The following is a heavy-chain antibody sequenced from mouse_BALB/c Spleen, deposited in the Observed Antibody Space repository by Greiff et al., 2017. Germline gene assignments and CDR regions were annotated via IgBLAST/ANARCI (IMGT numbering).Heavy chain of an antibody. V-gene: IGHV5-9-4*01. CDR3: ARDTTMTPFAY. CDR2: ISSGGSYT. CDR1: GFTFSSYA. J-gene: IGHJ3*01. Sequence: EVKLMESGGGLVKPGGSLKLSCAASGFTFSSYAMSWVRQSPEKRLEWVAEISSGGSYTYYPDTVTGRFTISRDYAKNTLYLEMSSLRSEDAAMYYCARDTTMTPFAYWGQGTLVTVSA. D-gene: IGHD2-4*01.